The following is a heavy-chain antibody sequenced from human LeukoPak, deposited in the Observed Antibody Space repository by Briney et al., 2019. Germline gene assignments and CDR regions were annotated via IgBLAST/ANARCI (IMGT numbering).Heavy chain of an antibody. J-gene: IGHJ3*02. D-gene: IGHD4-23*01. CDR1: GGSISSHY. CDR3: ATWLTVVYAFDI. CDR2: IDNSGST. V-gene: IGHV4-59*11. Sequence: SETLSLTCTVSGGSISSHYWNWLRQPPGKGLEWIGYIDNSGSTNYNPSLKSRVTISADTSKNQFSLRLSSVTAADTASYYCATWLTVVYAFDIWGQGTMVTVSS.